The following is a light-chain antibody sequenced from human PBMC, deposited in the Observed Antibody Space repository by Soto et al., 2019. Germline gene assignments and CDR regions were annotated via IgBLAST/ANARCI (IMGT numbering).Light chain of an antibody. CDR1: QSLLRSHDGNTY. J-gene: IGKJ2*01. CDR2: TLS. CDR3: MQRTEFPYT. V-gene: IGKV2-40*01. Sequence: EIVMTQTPLSLPVTPGEPASISCRSSQSLLRSHDGNTYLHWYLQKPGQSPQLLIYTLSYRASVFPDRLSGSGSGTDFTLKISRVEDADVGVYYCMQRTEFPYTFGQGTKLQIK.